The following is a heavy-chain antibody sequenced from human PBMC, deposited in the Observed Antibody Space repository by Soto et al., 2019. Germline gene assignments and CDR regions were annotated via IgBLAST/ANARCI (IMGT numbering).Heavy chain of an antibody. CDR1: GGSISSVDYY. J-gene: IGHJ6*02. D-gene: IGHD2-2*01. V-gene: IGHV4-30-4*01. Sequence: SETLSLTCTVSGGSISSVDYYWSWVRQTPGKALEWIGYIYYSGSTYYNPSLKSRMSMSVDTSKNQFSLKLRSVTAAHTAIYYCARDPMPAHYYYGMDVWGPGTTVTVSS. CDR2: IYYSGST. CDR3: ARDPMPAHYYYGMDV.